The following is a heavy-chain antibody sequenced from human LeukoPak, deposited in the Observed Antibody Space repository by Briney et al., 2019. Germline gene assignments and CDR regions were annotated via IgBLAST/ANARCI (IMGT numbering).Heavy chain of an antibody. J-gene: IGHJ4*02. D-gene: IGHD2-15*01. Sequence: ASVKVSCKASGYTFTSYYMHWVRQAPGQGLEWMGIINPSGGSTSYPQKFQGRVTMTRDTYTSTVYMELSSLRSEDTAVYYCARAEKTLLLRFDYWGQGTVVTVSS. CDR3: ARAEKTLLLRFDY. V-gene: IGHV1-46*01. CDR2: INPSGGST. CDR1: GYTFTSYY.